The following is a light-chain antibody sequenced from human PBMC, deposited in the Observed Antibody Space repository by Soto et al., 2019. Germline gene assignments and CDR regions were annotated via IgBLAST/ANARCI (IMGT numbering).Light chain of an antibody. CDR1: QNIDSY. J-gene: IGKJ1*01. Sequence: DIQMPQSPSSLSASVGDRVTITCRASQNIDSYLNWYQQRPGKAPKLLIHDASSLQSGVPSRFSGSGSGTDFALTINSLQPEEFATIYCQQTYSTPWTFGQGTKVDIK. CDR3: QQTYSTPWT. CDR2: DAS. V-gene: IGKV1-39*01.